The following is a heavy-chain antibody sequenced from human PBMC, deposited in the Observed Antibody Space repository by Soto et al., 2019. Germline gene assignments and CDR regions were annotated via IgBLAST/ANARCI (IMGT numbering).Heavy chain of an antibody. CDR2: IRSKANSYAT. CDR1: GFTFSGSA. V-gene: IGHV3-73*01. D-gene: IGHD3-3*01. CDR3: TTDYDFWSGYWSHYYGMDV. Sequence: PGGSLRLSCAASGFTFSGSAMHWGRQASGKGLEWVGRIRSKANSYATAYAASVKGRFTIPRDDSKNTAYLQMNSLKTEDTAVYYCTTDYDFWSGYWSHYYGMDVWGQGTTVTVSS. J-gene: IGHJ6*02.